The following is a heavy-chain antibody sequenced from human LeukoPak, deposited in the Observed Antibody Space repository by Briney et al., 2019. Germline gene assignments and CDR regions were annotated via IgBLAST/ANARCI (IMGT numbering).Heavy chain of an antibody. Sequence: TGGSLRLSCAASGFTFSSYEMNWVGQAPGKGLEWVSYISSSGSTIYYADSVKGRFTISRDNAKNSLYLQMNSLRAEDTAVYYCARGRCGSGGSCYWDWFDPWGQGTLVTVSS. V-gene: IGHV3-48*03. CDR1: GFTFSSYE. D-gene: IGHD2-15*01. CDR2: ISSSGSTI. CDR3: ARGRCGSGGSCYWDWFDP. J-gene: IGHJ5*02.